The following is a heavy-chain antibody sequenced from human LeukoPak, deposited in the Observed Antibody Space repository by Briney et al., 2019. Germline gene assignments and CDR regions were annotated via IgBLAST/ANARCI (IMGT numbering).Heavy chain of an antibody. CDR1: GGSISSSNW. V-gene: IGHV4-4*02. Sequence: PSETLSLTCAVSGGSISSSNWWNWVRQTPGKGLEWIGEIHHSGRTNYNPSLKSRVTISVDKSKNQFSLKLRSVTAADTAVYYCARVRGYSGGWSWGQGTLVTVSS. D-gene: IGHD6-19*01. CDR2: IHHSGRT. J-gene: IGHJ5*02. CDR3: ARVRGYSGGWS.